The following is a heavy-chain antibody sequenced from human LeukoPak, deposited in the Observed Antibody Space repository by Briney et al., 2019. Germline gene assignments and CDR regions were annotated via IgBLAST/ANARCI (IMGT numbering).Heavy chain of an antibody. CDR3: ARGNQDYDFWSGYLGGPQNWFDP. V-gene: IGHV1-18*01. CDR1: GYTFTSYG. J-gene: IGHJ5*02. CDR2: ISAYNGNT. Sequence: ASVKVSCKASGYTFTSYGISWVRQAPGQGLEWMGWISAYNGNTNYAQKLQGGVTMTTDTSTSTAYMELRSLRSDDTAVYYCARGNQDYDFWSGYLGGPQNWFDPWGQGTLVTVSS. D-gene: IGHD3-3*01.